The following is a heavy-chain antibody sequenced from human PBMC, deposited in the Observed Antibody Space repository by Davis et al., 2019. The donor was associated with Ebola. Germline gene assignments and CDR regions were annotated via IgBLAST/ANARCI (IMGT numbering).Heavy chain of an antibody. CDR1: GYSFSKYW. CDR2: IYPGDSDT. J-gene: IGHJ6*02. Sequence: GESLKISCQASGYSFSKYWIAWLRQMPGKGLEWMGIIYPGDSDTRYSPSFQGQVTISVDESINAAYLQLSSLRSEDTAVYYCARGGATEWQGLYYYYGMDVWGQGTTVTVSS. V-gene: IGHV5-51*01. D-gene: IGHD1-26*01. CDR3: ARGGATEWQGLYYYYGMDV.